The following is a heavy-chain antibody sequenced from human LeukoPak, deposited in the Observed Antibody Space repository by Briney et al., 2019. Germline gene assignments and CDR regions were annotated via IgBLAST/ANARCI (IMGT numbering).Heavy chain of an antibody. V-gene: IGHV3-23*01. CDR3: AKARRGGRRSYSSSSFDY. CDR1: GFTFISYA. D-gene: IGHD6-6*01. J-gene: IGHJ4*02. Sequence: RWSLRLSCAASGFTFISYAMSWVRQAPGKGLEWVSAISGSDGSRYYADSVKGRFTISRVNSKNTLYLQMNSLRAEDTAVYYCAKARRGGRRSYSSSSFDYWGQGTLVTVSS. CDR2: ISGSDGSR.